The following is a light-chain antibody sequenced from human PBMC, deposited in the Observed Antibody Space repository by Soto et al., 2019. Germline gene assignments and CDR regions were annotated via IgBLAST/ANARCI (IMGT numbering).Light chain of an antibody. CDR3: KQSYSTPIT. CDR1: LNIGSY. Sequence: DIQMTQSPSSLSASVGDRVTITCRASLNIGSYLNWYQQKPGKAPKLLIYAASSLQSGVQSRFSGSGSGTDFTLTISSLQPEDFATYYCKQSYSTPITFGQGTRLEIK. CDR2: AAS. V-gene: IGKV1-39*01. J-gene: IGKJ5*01.